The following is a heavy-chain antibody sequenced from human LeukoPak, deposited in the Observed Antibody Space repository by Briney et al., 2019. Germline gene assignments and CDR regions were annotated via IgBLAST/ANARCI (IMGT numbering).Heavy chain of an antibody. CDR3: ASKGGKVVPAATLDY. D-gene: IGHD2-2*01. J-gene: IGHJ4*02. V-gene: IGHV4-34*01. CDR2: INHSGST. CDR1: GGSFSGYY. Sequence: SETLSLTCAVYGGSFSGYYWSWIRQPPGKGLEWIGEINHSGSTNYNPSLRSRVTISVDTSKNQFSLKLSSVTAADTAVYYRASKGGKVVPAATLDYWGQGTLVTVSS.